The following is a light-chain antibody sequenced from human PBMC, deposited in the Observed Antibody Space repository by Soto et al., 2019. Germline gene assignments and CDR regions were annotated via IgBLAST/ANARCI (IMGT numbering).Light chain of an antibody. CDR1: QSISGY. CDR2: AAA. CDR3: QQGYSNPST. J-gene: IGKJ5*01. V-gene: IGKV1-39*01. Sequence: DIQLPQSPSSLSTSIADRVTIICRASQSISGYLNGYQQKPAKAPKPLIYAAARLQGRVPSRFSGSESGTEFTLTITSLQPEDFATYYCQQGYSNPSTFGQGTRLEIK.